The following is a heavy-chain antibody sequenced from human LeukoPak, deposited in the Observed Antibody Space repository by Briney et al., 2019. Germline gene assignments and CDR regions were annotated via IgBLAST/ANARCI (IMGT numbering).Heavy chain of an antibody. CDR3: ANRGSPREYYFDY. J-gene: IGHJ4*02. CDR1: GFTFSSYA. V-gene: IGHV3-23*01. D-gene: IGHD1-26*01. Sequence: SGGSLRLSCAASGFTFSSYAMSWVRQAPGKGLEWASAISGSGGSTYYADSVKGRFTISRDNSKNTLYLQTNSLRAEDTAVYYCANRGSPREYYFDYWGQGTLVTVSS. CDR2: ISGSGGST.